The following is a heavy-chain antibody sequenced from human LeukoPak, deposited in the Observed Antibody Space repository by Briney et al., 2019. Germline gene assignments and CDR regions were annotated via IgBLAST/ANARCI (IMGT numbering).Heavy chain of an antibody. CDR2: IYTSGST. D-gene: IGHD3-10*01. V-gene: IGHV4-4*07. CDR1: GGFISSYY. CDR3: AREEVGSMVRGVHNWFDP. Sequence: SETLSLTCTVSGGFISSYYWSWIRQPAGKGLEWIGRIYTSGSTNYNPSLKSRVTMSVDTSKNQFSLKLSSVTAADTAVYYCAREEVGSMVRGVHNWFDPWGQGTLVTVSS. J-gene: IGHJ5*02.